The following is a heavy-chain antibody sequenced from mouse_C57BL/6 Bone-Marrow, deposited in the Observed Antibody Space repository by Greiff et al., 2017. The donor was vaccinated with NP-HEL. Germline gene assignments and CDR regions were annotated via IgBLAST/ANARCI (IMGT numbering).Heavy chain of an antibody. D-gene: IGHD1-1*01. V-gene: IGHV5-9-1*02. CDR3: TRDPGSGYFDY. J-gene: IGHJ2*01. Sequence: EVQRVESGEGLVKPGGSLKLSCAASGFTFSSYAMSWVRQTPEKRLEWVAYISSGGDYIYYADTVKGRFTISRDNARNTLYLQMSSLKSEDTAMYYCTRDPGSGYFDYWGQGTTLTVSS. CDR1: GFTFSSYA. CDR2: ISSGGDYI.